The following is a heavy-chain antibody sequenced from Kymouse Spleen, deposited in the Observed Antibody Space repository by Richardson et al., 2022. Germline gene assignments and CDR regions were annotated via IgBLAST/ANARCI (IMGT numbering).Heavy chain of an antibody. CDR1: GFTFSSYG. J-gene: IGHJ6*02. V-gene: IGHV3-33*01. CDR3: ARDRGSGYYYGMDV. CDR2: IWYDGSNK. D-gene: IGHD6-19*01. Sequence: QVQLVESGGGVVQPGRSLRLSCAASGFTFSSYGMHWVRQAPGKGLEWVAVIWYDGSNKYYADSVKGRFTISRDNSKNTLYLQMNSLRAEDTAVYYCARDRGSGYYYGMDVWGQGTTVTVSS.